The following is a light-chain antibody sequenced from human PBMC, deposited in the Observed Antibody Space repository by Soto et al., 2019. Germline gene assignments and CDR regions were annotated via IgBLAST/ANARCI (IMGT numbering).Light chain of an antibody. CDR3: SSYAGSRTFV. Sequence: QSALTQPASVSGSPGQSITISCTGTSSDIGGYNYVSWYQQHPGKVPKLMIFEVSNRPSGVSYRFSGSKSGNTASLTISGLQAEDEADYYCSSYAGSRTFVFGGGTKLTVL. V-gene: IGLV2-14*01. CDR1: SSDIGGYNY. CDR2: EVS. J-gene: IGLJ2*01.